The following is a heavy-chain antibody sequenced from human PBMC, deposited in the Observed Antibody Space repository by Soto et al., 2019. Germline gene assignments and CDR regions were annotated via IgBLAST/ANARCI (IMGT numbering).Heavy chain of an antibody. Sequence: QVQLVESGGGVVQPGRSLRVSCAASGFTFSIYAMHWVRQAPGTGLEWVAVISYDGTKTYYADSVKGRFTISRDNSKNTVYLQMNSLRDEDTAVYYCAKVRGPRRQWLFGRFVYWGQGTLVTVSP. J-gene: IGHJ4*02. CDR3: AKVRGPRRQWLFGRFVY. D-gene: IGHD6-19*01. CDR2: ISYDGTKT. V-gene: IGHV3-30*18. CDR1: GFTFSIYA.